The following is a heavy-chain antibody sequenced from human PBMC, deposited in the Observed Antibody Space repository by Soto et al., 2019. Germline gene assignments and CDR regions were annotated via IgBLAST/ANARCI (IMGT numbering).Heavy chain of an antibody. Sequence: QVQLVQSGAEVKKPGSSVKVSCKASGGTFSSYTISWVRQAPGQGLEWMGRIIPILGIANYAQKFQGRGTIPADKSTSTAYMELSSLRSEDTAVYYCARVVVPAALDYWGQGTLVTVSS. D-gene: IGHD2-2*01. CDR1: GGTFSSYT. V-gene: IGHV1-69*02. CDR3: ARVVVPAALDY. CDR2: IIPILGIA. J-gene: IGHJ4*02.